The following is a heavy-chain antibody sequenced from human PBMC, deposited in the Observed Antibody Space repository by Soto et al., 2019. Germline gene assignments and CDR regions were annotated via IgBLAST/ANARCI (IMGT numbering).Heavy chain of an antibody. CDR2: IVVGSGNT. CDR1: GFTFTSSA. V-gene: IGHV1-58*01. Sequence: SVKVSCKASGFTFTSSAVQWVRQARGQRLEWIGWIVVGSGNTNYAQKFQERVTITRDMSTSTAYMELSSLRSEDTAVYYCAEAFGRDKLYYDFRRGYYTTHYPGQATLVTGSS. CDR3: AEAFGRDKLYYDFRRGYYTTHY. J-gene: IGHJ4*02. D-gene: IGHD3-3*01.